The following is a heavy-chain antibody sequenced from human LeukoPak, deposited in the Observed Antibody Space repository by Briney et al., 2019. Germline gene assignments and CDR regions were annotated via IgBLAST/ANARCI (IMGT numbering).Heavy chain of an antibody. J-gene: IGHJ4*02. CDR1: GYDFSSYG. CDR3: ARHMTTVVTSLDY. V-gene: IGHV1-18*01. D-gene: IGHD4-23*01. CDR2: ISVYDGKT. Sequence: ASVKVSCKASGYDFSSYGLSWVRHVPGQGLQWMGRISVYDGKTDYGPLQGRVTMTTDTFTGTAYMELRNLRSEDTAIYYCARHMTTVVTSLDYWGQGTMVTVSS.